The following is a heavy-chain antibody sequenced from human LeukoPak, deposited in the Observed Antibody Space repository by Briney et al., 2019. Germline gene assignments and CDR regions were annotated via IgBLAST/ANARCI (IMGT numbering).Heavy chain of an antibody. D-gene: IGHD3-22*01. V-gene: IGHV3-48*01. CDR1: GFTFSSYA. Sequence: PGGSLRLSCAASGFTFSSYAMSWVRQAPGKGLEWVSYISSSSSTIYYADSVKGRFTISRDNVKNSLYLQMNSLRAEDTAVYYCARALQTYYYDSSGYLNRYDPWGQGTLVTVSS. CDR3: ARALQTYYYDSSGYLNRYDP. J-gene: IGHJ5*02. CDR2: ISSSSSTI.